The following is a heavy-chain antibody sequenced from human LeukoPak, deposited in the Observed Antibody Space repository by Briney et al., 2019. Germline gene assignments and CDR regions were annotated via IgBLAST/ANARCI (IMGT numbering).Heavy chain of an antibody. CDR1: GGSISSYY. CDR3: ARVNSGYNEYFQH. Sequence: SETLSLTCTVSGGSISSYYWSWIRQPPGKGLEWIGYIYYSGSTNYNPSLKSRVTISVDTSKNQFSLKLSSVTAADTAVYYCARVNSGYNEYFQHWGQGTLVTVSS. CDR2: IYYSGST. J-gene: IGHJ1*01. D-gene: IGHD3-22*01. V-gene: IGHV4-59*01.